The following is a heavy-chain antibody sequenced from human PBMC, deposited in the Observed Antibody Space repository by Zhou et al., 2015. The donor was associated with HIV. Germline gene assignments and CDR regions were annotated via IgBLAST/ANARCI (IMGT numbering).Heavy chain of an antibody. V-gene: IGHV1-69*06. Sequence: QVQLVQSGAEVKKPGSSVKVSCKASGGTFSNYAISWVRQAPGQGLEWMGGIIPVFGTAKYAQKFQGRVSITADRSTSIAYMDLRSLRSDDTAVYYCARDRGAARPEWRYFDLWGRGTLVTVSS. CDR1: GGTFSNYA. CDR2: IIPVFGTA. J-gene: IGHJ2*01. CDR3: ARDRGAARPEWRYFDL. D-gene: IGHD6-6*01.